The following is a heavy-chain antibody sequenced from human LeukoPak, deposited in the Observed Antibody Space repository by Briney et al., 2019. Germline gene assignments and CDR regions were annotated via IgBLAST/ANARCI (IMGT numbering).Heavy chain of an antibody. J-gene: IGHJ4*02. V-gene: IGHV4-39*07. CDR2: IYYRGST. CDR1: GGSISSSSYY. D-gene: IGHD5-18*01. Sequence: PSETLSLTCTVSGGSISSSSYYWGWIRQPPGKGLEWIGSIYYRGSTFYNPSLQSRVTMSVDTSKNQFSLKLSSVTAADTAVYYCARLWDTGPVVDYWGQGTLVTVSS. CDR3: ARLWDTGPVVDY.